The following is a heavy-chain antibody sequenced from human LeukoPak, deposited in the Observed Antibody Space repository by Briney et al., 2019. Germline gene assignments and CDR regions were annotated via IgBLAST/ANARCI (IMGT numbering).Heavy chain of an antibody. CDR2: IYYSGST. Sequence: SETLSLTCTVSGGSISSSSYYWGWIRQPPGKGLEWIGYIYYSGSTYYNPSLKSRVTISVDTSKNQFSLKLSSVTAADTAVYYCARVSIAGTRFDPWGQGTLVTVSS. V-gene: IGHV4-30-4*08. CDR1: GGSISSSSYY. J-gene: IGHJ5*02. D-gene: IGHD1-20*01. CDR3: ARVSIAGTRFDP.